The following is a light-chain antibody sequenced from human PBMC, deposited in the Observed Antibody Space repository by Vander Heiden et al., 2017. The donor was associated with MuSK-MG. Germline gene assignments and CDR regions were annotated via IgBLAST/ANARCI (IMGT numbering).Light chain of an antibody. J-gene: IGKJ4*01. Sequence: DIVMTQSPDSLAVSLGERATINCKSSQSLLYHIDNRNYLAWYQQKPGQPPRLLIHWASTRESGVPDRFSGSGSGTDFTLTISSLQAEDVTLYYWQQDYGVLTFGGGTKVDIK. CDR3: QQDYGVLT. CDR1: QSLLYHIDNRNY. CDR2: WAS. V-gene: IGKV4-1*01.